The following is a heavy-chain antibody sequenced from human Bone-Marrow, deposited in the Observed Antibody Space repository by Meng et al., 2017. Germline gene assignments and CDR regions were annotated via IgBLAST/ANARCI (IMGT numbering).Heavy chain of an antibody. J-gene: IGHJ3*02. Sequence: LSLTCAASGFTFSSYSMNWVRQAPGKGLEWVSSISSSSSYIYYADSVKGRFTISRDNAKNSLYLQMNSLRAEDTAVYYCARVGATSVSGDAFDIWGQGTMVTVSS. V-gene: IGHV3-21*01. CDR2: ISSSSSYI. CDR1: GFTFSSYS. D-gene: IGHD1-26*01. CDR3: ARVGATSVSGDAFDI.